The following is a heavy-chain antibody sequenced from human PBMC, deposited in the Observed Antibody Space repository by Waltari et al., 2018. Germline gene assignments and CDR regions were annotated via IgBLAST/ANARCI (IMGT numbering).Heavy chain of an antibody. Sequence: VQLVESGGGLIQPGGSLRLACAGSGFTFSTNWMHWVRQAPGRGRVWLSRISGDANITTDADSGKGRFSISRDNAKNTLYLQMDSLSVDDTAVYYCTRETKADRCFGDWGPGTLVTVSS. V-gene: IGHV3-74*01. D-gene: IGHD2-8*01. J-gene: IGHJ4*02. CDR2: ISGDANIT. CDR3: TRETKADRCFGD. CDR1: GFTFSTNW.